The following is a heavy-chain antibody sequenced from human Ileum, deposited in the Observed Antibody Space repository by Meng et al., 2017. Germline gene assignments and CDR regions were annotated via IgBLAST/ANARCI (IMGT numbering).Heavy chain of an antibody. CDR1: SGSFTNNNYY. V-gene: IGHV4-39*01. J-gene: IGHJ4*02. D-gene: IGHD4-17*01. CDR2: IYYGGST. CDR3: ARRAHYGDPPR. Sequence: QLRLQESGPGLVKPSETLPLTCSVSSGSFTNNNYYWVWIRRPPGKGLEWIGSIYYGGSTYYNPSLKSRVTISVDTSTNQFSLKLISVTAADTAVYCCARRAHYGDPPRWGQGTLVTVSS.